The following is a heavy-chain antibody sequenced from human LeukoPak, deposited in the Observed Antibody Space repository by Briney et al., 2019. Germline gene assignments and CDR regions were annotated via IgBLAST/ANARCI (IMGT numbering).Heavy chain of an antibody. CDR1: GFTFSDYY. Sequence: GGSLRLSCAASGFTFSDYYMSWIRQAPGKGLEWVSYISSSGSTIYYADSVKGRFTISRDNAKNSLYLQMNSLRAEDTAVYYCARYYDSSGYYPSYYYYGMDVWGQGTMVTVSS. CDR3: ARYYDSSGYYPSYYYYGMDV. J-gene: IGHJ6*02. CDR2: ISSSGSTI. D-gene: IGHD3-22*01. V-gene: IGHV3-11*01.